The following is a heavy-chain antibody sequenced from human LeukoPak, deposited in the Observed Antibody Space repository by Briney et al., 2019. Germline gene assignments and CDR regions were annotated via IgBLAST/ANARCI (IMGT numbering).Heavy chain of an antibody. CDR3: ASLTAHDY. V-gene: IGHV4-39*01. CDR1: GGSISSSSYY. D-gene: IGHD3-9*01. CDR2: IYYSGST. J-gene: IGHJ4*02. Sequence: SETLSLTCTVSGGSISSSSYYWGWIRQPPGKGLVWIGSIYYSGSTYYNPSLKSRVTISVDTSKNQFSLKLSSVTAADTAVYYCASLTAHDYWGQGTLVTVSS.